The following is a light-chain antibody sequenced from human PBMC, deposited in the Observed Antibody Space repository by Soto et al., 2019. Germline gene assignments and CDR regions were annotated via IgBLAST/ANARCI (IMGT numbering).Light chain of an antibody. V-gene: IGKV3-20*01. CDR1: QSVSSSY. J-gene: IGKJ2*01. CDR3: QQYGSRTYT. Sequence: EIVLTQSPGTLSLSPGERATLSCRASQSVSSSYLAWYQQKPGQAPRLLIYGASSRATGIPERFSGDGSGTDFSLTISRLEPEEVAVYYCQQYGSRTYTFGQGTKLEIK. CDR2: GAS.